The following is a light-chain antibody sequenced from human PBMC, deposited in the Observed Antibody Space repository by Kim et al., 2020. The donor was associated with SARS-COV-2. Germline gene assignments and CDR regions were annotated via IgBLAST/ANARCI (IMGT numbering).Light chain of an antibody. Sequence: SSELTQEPAVSVALGQTVRITCQGDSLRSYYASWYQQKPGQAPVLVIYGKNNRPSGIPDRFSGSSSGNTASLTITAAQAEDEADYYCNSRDSSGNHHWVF. CDR2: GKN. J-gene: IGLJ3*02. CDR1: SLRSYY. CDR3: NSRDSSGNHHWV. V-gene: IGLV3-19*01.